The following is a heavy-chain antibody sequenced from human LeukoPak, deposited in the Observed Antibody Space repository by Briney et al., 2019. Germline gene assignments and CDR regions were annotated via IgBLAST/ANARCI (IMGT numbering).Heavy chain of an antibody. CDR1: GGSISSSSYY. V-gene: IGHV4-39*07. Sequence: SETLSLTCTVSGGSISSSSYYWGWIRQPPGKGLEWIGSIYYSGSTYYNPSLKSRVTISVDTSKNQFSLKLSSVTAADTAVYYCARESSSSWYFDYWGQGTLVTVSS. CDR3: ARESSSSWYFDY. CDR2: IYYSGST. J-gene: IGHJ4*02. D-gene: IGHD6-13*01.